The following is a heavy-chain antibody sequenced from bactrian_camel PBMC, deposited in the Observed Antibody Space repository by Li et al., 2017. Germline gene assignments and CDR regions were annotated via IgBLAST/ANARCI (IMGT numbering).Heavy chain of an antibody. CDR3: AAADYSSYPICDIEASEYNF. D-gene: IGHD2*01. Sequence: HVQLVESGGGSVQAGGSMTLSCAVSGYTYDTMCIGWFRQAPGRERECVACISTPSGTTYYADFVQGRFTISQDSARNTLYLQMNDLKPGDTAMYYCAAADYSSYPICDIEASEYNFWGQGTQVTVS. J-gene: IGHJ4*01. CDR1: GYTYDTMC. V-gene: IGHV3S63*01. CDR2: ISTPSGTT.